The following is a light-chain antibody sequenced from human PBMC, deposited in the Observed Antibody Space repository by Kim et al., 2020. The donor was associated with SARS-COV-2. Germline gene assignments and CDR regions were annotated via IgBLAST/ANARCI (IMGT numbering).Light chain of an antibody. CDR1: SSNVGRHF. Sequence: QSVLTQPPSTSGTPGQRVTISCSGSSSNVGRHFVNWYRQLPGTAPKVFIYNDNQRPSGVPDRFSGSRSGTSASLAISGLQSEDEADYYCATWDVTLNGWVFGGGTKLTVL. CDR2: NDN. V-gene: IGLV1-44*01. CDR3: ATWDVTLNGWV. J-gene: IGLJ3*02.